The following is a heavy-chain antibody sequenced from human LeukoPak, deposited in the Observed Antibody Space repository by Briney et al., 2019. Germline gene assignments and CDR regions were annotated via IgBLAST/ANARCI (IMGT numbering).Heavy chain of an antibody. J-gene: IGHJ6*04. CDR3: ARGTPGYSSSWYGVGYYGMDV. CDR2: FIPIFGTA. D-gene: IGHD6-13*01. CDR1: GGTFSSYA. V-gene: IGHV1-69*01. Sequence: ASVKVSCKASGGTFSSYAISWVRQAPGQGLEWMGGFIPIFGTANYAQKFQGRVTITADESTSTAYMELSSLRSEDTAVYYCARGTPGYSSSWYGVGYYGMDVWGKGTTVTVSS.